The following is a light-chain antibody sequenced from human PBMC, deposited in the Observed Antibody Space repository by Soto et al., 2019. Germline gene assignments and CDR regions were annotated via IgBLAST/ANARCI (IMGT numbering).Light chain of an antibody. CDR2: DVS. Sequence: QSVLTQPASVSGSPGQSITISCTGTSSDVGGYNSVSWYQQHPGTAPKVMIYDVSNRPLGVSNRFSGSKSGNTASLTISGLQAEDEADYYCTSFTSSSTLYVFGTGTKVTVL. J-gene: IGLJ1*01. CDR1: SSDVGGYNS. CDR3: TSFTSSSTLYV. V-gene: IGLV2-14*01.